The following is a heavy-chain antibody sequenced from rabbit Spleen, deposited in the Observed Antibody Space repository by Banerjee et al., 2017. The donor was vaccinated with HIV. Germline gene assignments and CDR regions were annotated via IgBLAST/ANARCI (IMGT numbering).Heavy chain of an antibody. D-gene: IGHD6-1*01. J-gene: IGHJ4*01. CDR1: GFDFSSDYY. Sequence: QQQLEESGGGLVKPGGTLTLTCKASGFDFSSDYYICWVRQAPGKGLECIACIYGGSSGSTYYASWAKGRFTISKTSSTTVTLQMTSLTAVDTATYLCARGDWIGGYDYIDVYFNLWGQGTLVTVS. CDR3: ARGDWIGGYDYIDVYFNL. V-gene: IGHV1S45*01. CDR2: IYGGSSGST.